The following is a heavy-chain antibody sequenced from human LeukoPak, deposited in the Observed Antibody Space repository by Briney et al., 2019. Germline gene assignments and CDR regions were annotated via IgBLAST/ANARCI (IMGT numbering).Heavy chain of an antibody. CDR3: ARDRGGGSGTYYILY. CDR1: GYTFTDYH. D-gene: IGHD3-10*01. Sequence: ASVKVSCKASGYTFTDYHMHWVRQAPGQGLEWLGWINPNNGGTNYAQKSQGRVTMTRDTSISTAYMELSSLRSDDTAVYYCARDRGGGSGTYYILYWGLGSLVTVSS. CDR2: INPNNGGT. J-gene: IGHJ4*02. V-gene: IGHV1-2*02.